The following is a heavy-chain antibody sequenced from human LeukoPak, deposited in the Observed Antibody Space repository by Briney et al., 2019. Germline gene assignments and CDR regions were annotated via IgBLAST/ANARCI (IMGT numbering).Heavy chain of an antibody. CDR2: IYHNGVT. J-gene: IGHJ3*02. CDR1: DYSISSGYY. D-gene: IGHD3-16*01. Sequence: SETLSLTWTVSDYSISSGYYWGWIRQAPGKGLEWIGSIYHNGVTYYNPSLRSRVSISLDTSKNQFSLRLSSVTAADTAVYYCVRSYHDDAWVAFDIWGQGTVVTISS. CDR3: VRSYHDDAWVAFDI. V-gene: IGHV4-38-2*02.